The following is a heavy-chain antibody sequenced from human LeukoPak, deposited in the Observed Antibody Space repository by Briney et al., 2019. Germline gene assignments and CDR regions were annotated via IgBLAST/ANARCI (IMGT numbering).Heavy chain of an antibody. CDR2: INPNSGGT. J-gene: IGHJ3*02. CDR3: ARVVGYCSGGSCYPGAFDI. CDR1: GYTFTGYY. D-gene: IGHD2-15*01. Sequence: ASVKVSCKASGYTFTGYYMHWVRQAPGQGLEWMGWINPNSGGTNYAQKFQGRVTMTRDTSISTAYMELSRLRSDDTAVYYCARVVGYCSGGSCYPGAFDIWGQGTMATVSS. V-gene: IGHV1-2*02.